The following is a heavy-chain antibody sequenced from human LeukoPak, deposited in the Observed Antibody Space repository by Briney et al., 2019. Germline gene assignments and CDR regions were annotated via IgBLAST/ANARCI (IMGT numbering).Heavy chain of an antibody. CDR3: ARRSLYGSGSYYWAY. J-gene: IGHJ4*02. Sequence: SETLSLTCAVYGGSFSGYYWSWIRQPPGKGLEWIGEINHSGSTNYNPSLKSRVTISADTSKNQFSLKLSSVTAADTAVYYCARRSLYGSGSYYWAYWGQGTLITVSS. CDR2: INHSGST. CDR1: GGSFSGYY. D-gene: IGHD3-10*01. V-gene: IGHV4-34*01.